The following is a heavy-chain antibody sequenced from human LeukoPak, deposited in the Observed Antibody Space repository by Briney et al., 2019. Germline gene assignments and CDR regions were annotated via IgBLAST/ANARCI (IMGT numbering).Heavy chain of an antibody. V-gene: IGHV4-61*01. Sequence: SETLSLTCTVSGYSISSGYYWSWIRQPPGKGLEWIGYIYYSGSTNYNPSLKSRVTISVDTSKNQFSLKLSSVTAADTAVYYCARGHNYYGSGSWIDYWGQGTLVTVSS. CDR2: IYYSGST. CDR3: ARGHNYYGSGSWIDY. CDR1: GYSISSGYY. D-gene: IGHD3-10*01. J-gene: IGHJ4*02.